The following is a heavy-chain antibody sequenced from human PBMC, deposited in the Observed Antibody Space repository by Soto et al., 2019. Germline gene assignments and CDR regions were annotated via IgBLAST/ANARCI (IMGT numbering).Heavy chain of an antibody. CDR2: MYYGGRT. V-gene: IGHV4-38-2*01. J-gene: IGHJ5*02. CDR3: ARGTPSPLIVRSSRGPWFDH. CDR1: GYSISTGFN. Sequence: PSETMSLTCAVSGYSISTGFNWAWIRQPPGKGLEWIGYMYYGGRTNYNPSLKSRVTISVDTSKMQVSLKLSSVTAADTAVYFCARGTPSPLIVRSSRGPWFDHWGPGTLVTVSS. D-gene: IGHD2-15*01.